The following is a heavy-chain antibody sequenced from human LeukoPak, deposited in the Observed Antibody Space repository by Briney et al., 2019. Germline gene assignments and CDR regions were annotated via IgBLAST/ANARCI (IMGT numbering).Heavy chain of an antibody. CDR1: GGSISSFY. Sequence: SETLSLTCTVSGGSISSFYWSWIRQPPGKGLEWIGYIYYSGSTNYNPSLKSRLTISVDTSKNQFSLKLSSVTAADTAVYYCARDPRIVGATLDAFDIWGQGTMVTVSS. V-gene: IGHV4-59*01. D-gene: IGHD1-26*01. CDR3: ARDPRIVGATLDAFDI. J-gene: IGHJ3*02. CDR2: IYYSGST.